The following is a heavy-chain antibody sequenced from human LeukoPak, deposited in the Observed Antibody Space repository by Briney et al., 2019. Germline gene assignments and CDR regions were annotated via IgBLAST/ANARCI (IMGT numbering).Heavy chain of an antibody. D-gene: IGHD1-7*01. CDR3: ARDGGWNLSY. CDR2: IYYSGST. V-gene: IGHV4-59*12. CDR1: GGSISSYY. J-gene: IGHJ4*02. Sequence: SETLSLTCTVSGGSISSYYWSWIRQPPGKGLEWIGYIYYSGSTYYNPSLKSRVSMSVDTSKNQFSLNLTSVTAADTAVYYCARDGGWNLSYWGQGSLVTVSS.